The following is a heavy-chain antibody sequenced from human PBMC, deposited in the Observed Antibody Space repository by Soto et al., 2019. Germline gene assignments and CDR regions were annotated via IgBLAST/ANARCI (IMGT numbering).Heavy chain of an antibody. CDR1: GGSFSGYY. CDR3: ARGGSGYDTSFDY. J-gene: IGHJ4*02. D-gene: IGHD5-12*01. CDR2: INHSGST. V-gene: IGHV4-34*01. Sequence: QVQLQQWGAGLLKPSETLSLTCAVYGGSFSGYYWSWIRQPPGKGLEWIGEINHSGSTNYNPSLKGRVPIPVCTSKNPFSLKLSSVTAADTAVYYCARGGSGYDTSFDYWGQGTLVTVSS.